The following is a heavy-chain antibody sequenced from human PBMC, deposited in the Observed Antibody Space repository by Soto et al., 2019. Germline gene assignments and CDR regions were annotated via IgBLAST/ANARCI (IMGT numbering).Heavy chain of an antibody. CDR3: ARDRDDYGSGNYYNRIDF. CDR2: IIPIFGTP. J-gene: IGHJ4*02. V-gene: IGHV1-69*01. D-gene: IGHD3-10*01. CDR1: GGILSTYA. Sequence: QVQLVQSGAEVKKPGSSVKVSCKASGGILSTYAISWLRQAPGQGLEWMAGIIPIFGTPNYAQRFQGRVTITADESTSTAYMELSRLRSEDTAVYYCARDRDDYGSGNYYNRIDFWGQGTLVTVSS.